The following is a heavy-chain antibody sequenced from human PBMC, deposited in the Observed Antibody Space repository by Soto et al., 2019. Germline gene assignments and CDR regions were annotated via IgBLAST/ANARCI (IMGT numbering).Heavy chain of an antibody. CDR3: AREAIYYDTSGFSLYYFDY. CDR1: GFTFNTYT. J-gene: IGHJ4*02. V-gene: IGHV3-30-3*01. D-gene: IGHD3-22*01. CDR2: ISDDGSNK. Sequence: GGSLRLSCAASGFTFNTYTMHWVRQAPGKGLEWVALISDDGSNKHYADSVKGRFSISRDNSKNTLYLQLNSLRPEDTAVYYCAREAIYYDTSGFSLYYFDYWGQGSLVTVSS.